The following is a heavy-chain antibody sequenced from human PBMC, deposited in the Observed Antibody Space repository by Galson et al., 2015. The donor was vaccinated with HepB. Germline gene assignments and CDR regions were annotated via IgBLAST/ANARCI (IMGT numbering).Heavy chain of an antibody. CDR3: ARDPADELRFLEWLDTGWFDP. CDR2: ISAYNGNT. Sequence: QSGAEVKKPGESLKISCTASGYTFPSYGISWVRQAPGQGLEWTGWISAYNGNTNYAQKLQGRVTMTTDTSTSTAYMELRSLRSDDTAVYYCARDPADELRFLEWLDTGWFDPWGQGTLVTVSS. D-gene: IGHD3-3*01. V-gene: IGHV1-18*01. J-gene: IGHJ5*02. CDR1: GYTFPSYG.